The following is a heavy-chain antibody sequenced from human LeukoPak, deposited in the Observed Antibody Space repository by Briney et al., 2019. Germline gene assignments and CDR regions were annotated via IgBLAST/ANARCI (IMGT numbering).Heavy chain of an antibody. CDR2: STTDDSTT. Sequence: GGSLRLSCAASGFSFTAYWIHWVRQAPGKGLDWVSRSTTDDSTTNYADSVKGRFTISRDNSKNTLYLQMNSLSADDTAVYYCARGDANSCDHGGQGA. D-gene: IGHD4/OR15-4a*01. CDR1: GFSFTAYW. V-gene: IGHV3-74*01. CDR3: ARGDANSCDH. J-gene: IGHJ4*02.